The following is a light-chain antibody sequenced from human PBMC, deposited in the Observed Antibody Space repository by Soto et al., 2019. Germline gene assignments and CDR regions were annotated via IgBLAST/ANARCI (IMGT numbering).Light chain of an antibody. V-gene: IGLV2-11*01. CDR3: CSYSGSGTYV. J-gene: IGLJ1*01. CDR1: SSDVDGYNY. Sequence: QSALTQPRSVSGSPGQSVTISCTGTSSDVDGYNYVSWYQQHPGKAPKLMIYDVSKRPSGVPDRFSGSKSGNTASLTISGLLAEDEADYYCCSYSGSGTYVFGTGTKLTVL. CDR2: DVS.